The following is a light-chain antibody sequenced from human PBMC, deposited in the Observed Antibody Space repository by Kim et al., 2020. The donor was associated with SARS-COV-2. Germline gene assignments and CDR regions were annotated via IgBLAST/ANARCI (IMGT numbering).Light chain of an antibody. CDR3: QHYDGSFPLT. Sequence: PGERATLSCRASQRVSSKYLVWYQQKVGQPPRLLIYEASNRATGIPDRFSGSGSGTDFTLTIRRLEPEDFAVYYCQHYDGSFPLTFGGGTKVEIK. CDR2: EAS. J-gene: IGKJ4*01. V-gene: IGKV3-20*01. CDR1: QRVSSKY.